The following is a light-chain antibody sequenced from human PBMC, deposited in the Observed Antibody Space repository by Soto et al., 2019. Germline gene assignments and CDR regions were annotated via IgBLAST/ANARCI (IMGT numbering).Light chain of an antibody. J-gene: IGKJ2*01. CDR2: GAS. Sequence: EIVMTHSPATLTVTPGERATLSCRASQSVSSNLAWYQQKPGQAPRLVIYGASTRSTGIPARFSGSGSGTEFTLIISSLQSEDFAVYYCQQYNNWPPKYTFGQGTK. V-gene: IGKV3-15*01. CDR1: QSVSSN. CDR3: QQYNNWPPKYT.